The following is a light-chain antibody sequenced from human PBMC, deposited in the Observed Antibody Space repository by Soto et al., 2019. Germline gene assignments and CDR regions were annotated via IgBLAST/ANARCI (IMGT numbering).Light chain of an antibody. V-gene: IGKV3-20*01. CDR1: QSVRNNY. CDR3: QQYGRSPLT. J-gene: IGKJ4*01. CDR2: DAS. Sequence: EIVLTQSPDTLSLSPGEIATLSCRASQSVRNNYLAWYQQKPGQAPRFLIYDASTRATGIPDRFSGSGSGTDFALTISRLAPEDFAVYYCQQYGRSPLTFGGGTKVEIK.